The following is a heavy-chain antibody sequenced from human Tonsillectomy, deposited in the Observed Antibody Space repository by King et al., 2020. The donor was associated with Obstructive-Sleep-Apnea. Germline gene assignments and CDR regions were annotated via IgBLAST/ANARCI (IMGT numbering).Heavy chain of an antibody. CDR1: GFTFSSYA. CDR2: ISYDGNNK. D-gene: IGHD6-19*01. V-gene: IGHV3-30*04. CDR3: AREKAGLDY. J-gene: IGHJ4*02. Sequence: VQLVESGGGVVQPGRSLRLSCAASGFTFSSYAMHWVRQAPGKGLEWVAVISYDGNNKYYADSVKGRFTISRDNSKNTLSLQKTSLRAEDTAVYYCAREKAGLDYWGQGTLVTVSS.